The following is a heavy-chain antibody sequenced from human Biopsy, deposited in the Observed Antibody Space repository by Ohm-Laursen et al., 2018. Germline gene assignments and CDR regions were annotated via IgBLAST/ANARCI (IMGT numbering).Heavy chain of an antibody. Sequence: SETLSLTWNVSGDSISSYYWTWIRQPPGKGLEWIGDVYYSGSTNRNPSLKSRVTILVDTSKNQFSLKLNSVTAADTAVYYCGRREVVITHDAFDTWGQGTMVTVSS. D-gene: IGHD3-22*01. CDR1: GDSISSYY. CDR3: GRREVVITHDAFDT. J-gene: IGHJ3*02. CDR2: VYYSGST. V-gene: IGHV4-59*08.